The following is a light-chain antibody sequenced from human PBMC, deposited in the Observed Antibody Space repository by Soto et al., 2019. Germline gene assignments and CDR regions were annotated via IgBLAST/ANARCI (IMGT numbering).Light chain of an antibody. CDR1: QSVSLNY. V-gene: IGKV3-20*01. Sequence: EIVLTQSPVTLSLSPGERATLSCRASQSVSLNYLAWYQQKPGQSPTLLIYGASSRATGIPDRFSGSGSGTEFRLTISTMQPDDFATYYCQQYDSFSVTFGQGTRLEIK. CDR3: QQYDSFSVT. J-gene: IGKJ5*01. CDR2: GAS.